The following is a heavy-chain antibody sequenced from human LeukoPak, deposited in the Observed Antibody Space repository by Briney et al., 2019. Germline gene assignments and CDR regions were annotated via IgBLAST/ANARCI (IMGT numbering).Heavy chain of an antibody. CDR2: MNPNSGNT. Sequence: ASVKVSCKASGYTFTSYDINWVRQATGQGLEWMGWMNPNSGNTGYAQKFQGRVTMTRNTSISTAYMELSSLRSEDTAVYYCAREYSGSYGKRSDFDYWGQGTLVTVSS. CDR3: AREYSGSYGKRSDFDY. J-gene: IGHJ4*02. V-gene: IGHV1-8*01. CDR1: GYTFTSYD. D-gene: IGHD1-26*01.